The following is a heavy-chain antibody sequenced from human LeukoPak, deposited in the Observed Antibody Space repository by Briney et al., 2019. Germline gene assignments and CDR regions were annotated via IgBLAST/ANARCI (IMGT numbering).Heavy chain of an antibody. CDR3: ARVGSSTSRYYFDY. J-gene: IGHJ4*02. CDR2: ISSSSSSTI. Sequence: PGGSLRLSCAASGFTFSSYSMNWVRQAPGKGLEWVSYISSSSSSTIYYADSVKDRFTISRDNAKNSLYLQMNSLRAEDTAVYYCARVGSSTSRYYFDYWGQGTLVTVSS. D-gene: IGHD6-13*01. CDR1: GFTFSSYS. V-gene: IGHV3-48*01.